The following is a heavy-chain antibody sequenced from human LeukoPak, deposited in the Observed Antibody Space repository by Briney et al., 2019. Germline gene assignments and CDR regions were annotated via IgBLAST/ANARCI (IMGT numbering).Heavy chain of an antibody. Sequence: SETLSLTCSVSGGSISSLYWSWIRQPPGKALEWIGYIYYTGSTNYNPSLKSRVTMFVDMSKNQFSLRLSSVTAADTAVYYCARHRAYSSSSPFDYWGQGTLVTVSS. CDR1: GGSISSLY. CDR3: ARHRAYSSSSPFDY. V-gene: IGHV4-59*08. D-gene: IGHD6-6*01. CDR2: IYYTGST. J-gene: IGHJ4*02.